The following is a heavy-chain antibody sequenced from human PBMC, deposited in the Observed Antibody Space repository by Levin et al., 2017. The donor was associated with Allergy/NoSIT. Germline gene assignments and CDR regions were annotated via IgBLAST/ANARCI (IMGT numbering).Heavy chain of an antibody. Sequence: SCAASGFTFSSYEMTWVRQAPGKGLEWLSYISDSGSAKYYADSVKGRFTISRDNARDSLYLQMNSLRAEDTAVYYCARDRGGYSGFDYWGQGTLVTVSS. CDR3: ARDRGGYSGFDY. CDR2: ISDSGSAK. D-gene: IGHD4-23*01. V-gene: IGHV3-48*03. CDR1: GFTFSSYE. J-gene: IGHJ4*02.